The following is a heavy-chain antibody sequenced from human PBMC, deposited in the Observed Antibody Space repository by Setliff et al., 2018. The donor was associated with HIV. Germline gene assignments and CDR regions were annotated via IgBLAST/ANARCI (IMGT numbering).Heavy chain of an antibody. V-gene: IGHV1-18*01. J-gene: IGHJ2*01. CDR3: ARDHHSGRGSNFPWYSDL. D-gene: IGHD1-26*01. CDR2: ITSYNGNT. CDR1: GYTFSNYG. Sequence: ASVKVSCKASGYTFSNYGITWVRQAPGQGLEWMGWITSYNGNTNYAKKFKGRVTMTTDTSTSIAYMELKSLRSEDTAVYYCARDHHSGRGSNFPWYSDLWGRGTPGHRLL.